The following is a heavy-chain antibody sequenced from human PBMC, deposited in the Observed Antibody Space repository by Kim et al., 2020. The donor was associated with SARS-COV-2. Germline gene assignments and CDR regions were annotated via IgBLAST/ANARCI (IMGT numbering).Heavy chain of an antibody. CDR3: ARGADYSNFDY. CDR2: ISYDGSNK. CDR1: GFTFSSYA. D-gene: IGHD4-4*01. Sequence: GGSLRLSCAASGFTFSSYAMHWVRQAPGKGLEWVAVISYDGSNKYYADSVKGRFTISRDNSKNTLYLQMNSLRAEDTAVYYCARGADYSNFDYWGQGTLGTVSA. J-gene: IGHJ4*02. V-gene: IGHV3-30-3*01.